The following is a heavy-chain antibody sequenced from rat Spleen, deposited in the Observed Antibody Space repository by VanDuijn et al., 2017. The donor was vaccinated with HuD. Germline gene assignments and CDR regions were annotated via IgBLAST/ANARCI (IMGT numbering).Heavy chain of an antibody. J-gene: IGHJ3*01. CDR3: VRQDTSGYSNWFAY. D-gene: IGHD4-3*01. CDR2: ISPRGVT. CDR1: GFTFSNFD. V-gene: IGHV5-25*01. Sequence: EVQLVESGGGLVQPGRSLKLSCAASGFTFSNFDMAWVRQAPTKGLEWVASISPRGVTYYRDSVKGRFTVSRENAKSTLYLLMDSLRSEDTATYYCVRQDTSGYSNWFAYWGQGTLVTVSS.